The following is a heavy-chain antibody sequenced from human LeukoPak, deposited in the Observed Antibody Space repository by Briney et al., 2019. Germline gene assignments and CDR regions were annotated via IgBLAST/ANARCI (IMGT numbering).Heavy chain of an antibody. D-gene: IGHD3-10*01. Sequence: PGGSLRLSCAASGFTFSSYWMSWVRQAPGKGLEWVANIKQDGSEKYYVDSVKGRFTISRDNAKNPLYLQMNSLRAEDTAVYYCARRTYYYGSGLYYFDWGQGTLVTVSS. CDR3: ARRTYYYGSGLYYFD. CDR1: GFTFSSYW. V-gene: IGHV3-7*01. CDR2: IKQDGSEK. J-gene: IGHJ4*02.